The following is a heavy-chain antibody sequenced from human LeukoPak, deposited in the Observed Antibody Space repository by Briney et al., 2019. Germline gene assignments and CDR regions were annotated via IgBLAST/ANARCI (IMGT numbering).Heavy chain of an antibody. J-gene: IGHJ5*02. Sequence: PSETLSLTCTVSDYSISSGYGYYWGWIRQPPGKGLEWIGNIYHSGITYYNHFNSSLKSRVTISIDTSKNQFSLKLSSVTAADTAVYYCARGGYYGSGNDFRFDPWGQGTLVTVSS. D-gene: IGHD3-10*01. CDR3: ARGGYYGSGNDFRFDP. CDR2: IYHSGIT. CDR1: DYSISSGYGYY. V-gene: IGHV4-38-2*02.